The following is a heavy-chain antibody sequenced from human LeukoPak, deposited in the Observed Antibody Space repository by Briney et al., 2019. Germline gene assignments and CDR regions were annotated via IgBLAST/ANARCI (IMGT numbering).Heavy chain of an antibody. CDR2: ISPDGREK. D-gene: IGHD6-13*01. J-gene: IGHJ4*02. CDR3: AKGAAAGTD. CDR1: GFTFSSFW. Sequence: PGGSLRLSCSASGFTFSSFWMTWVRQAPGKGLECLANISPDGREKYYVDSVKGRFTISRDNTKNSLYLQMNSLRAEDTAVYYCAKGAAAGTDWGQGTLVTVSS. V-gene: IGHV3-7*03.